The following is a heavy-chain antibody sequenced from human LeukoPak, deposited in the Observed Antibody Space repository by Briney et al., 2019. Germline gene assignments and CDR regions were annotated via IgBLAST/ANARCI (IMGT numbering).Heavy chain of an antibody. V-gene: IGHV4-39*02. J-gene: IGHJ4*02. CDR2: IYYSGST. CDR1: GGSISSSSYY. D-gene: IGHD3-16*01. CDR3: AREGPFMITFGGLDY. Sequence: SETLSLTCTVSGGSISSSSYYWGWIRQPPGKGLEWIGSIYYSGSTYYSPSLKSRVTISVDTSKNQFSLKLSSVTAADTAVYYCAREGPFMITFGGLDYWGQGTLVTVSS.